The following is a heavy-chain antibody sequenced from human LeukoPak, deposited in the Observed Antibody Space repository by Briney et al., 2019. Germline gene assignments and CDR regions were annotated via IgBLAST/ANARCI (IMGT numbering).Heavy chain of an antibody. CDR1: GGSISSGSYY. J-gene: IGHJ5*02. D-gene: IGHD6-19*01. CDR3: AIGRGGSSVWYDWFDP. CDR2: ISTSGSP. V-gene: IGHV4-61*02. Sequence: SQTLSLTCTVSGGSISSGSYYWNWIRQPAGKGLEWIGRISTSGSPNYNPSLKSRVTISVDTSKNQFSLKLTSVTAADTAVYYCAIGRGGSSVWYDWFDPWGQGTLVTVSS.